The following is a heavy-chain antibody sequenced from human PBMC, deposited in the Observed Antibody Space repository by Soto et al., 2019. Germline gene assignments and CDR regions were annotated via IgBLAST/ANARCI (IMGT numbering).Heavy chain of an antibody. Sequence: PGGSLKLSCAASGFTSSSYWMHWVRQAPGKGLVWVSRINSDGSSTSYADSVKGRFTISRDNAKNTLYLQMNSLRAEDTAVYYCARILAVARFYYYYGMDVWGQGTTVTSP. D-gene: IGHD6-19*01. CDR3: ARILAVARFYYYYGMDV. J-gene: IGHJ6*02. CDR1: GFTSSSYW. V-gene: IGHV3-74*01. CDR2: INSDGSST.